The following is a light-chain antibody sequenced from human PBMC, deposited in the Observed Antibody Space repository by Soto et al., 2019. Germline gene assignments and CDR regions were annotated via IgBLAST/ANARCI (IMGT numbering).Light chain of an antibody. CDR3: QQHGDAPIT. CDR2: GAS. CDR1: QTVSRNN. V-gene: IGKV3-20*01. Sequence: ESVFTQYTGTLSLTAGERATMSCRASQTVSRNNLVWYQQRPGQPPRLLIYGASSRATGIPDRFSGSGSGTGFSLTISRLEPEDFAVYYCQQHGDAPITFGQATRLGIK. J-gene: IGKJ5*01.